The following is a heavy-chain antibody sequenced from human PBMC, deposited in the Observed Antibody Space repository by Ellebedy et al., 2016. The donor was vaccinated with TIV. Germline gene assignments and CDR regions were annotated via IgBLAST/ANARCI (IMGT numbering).Heavy chain of an antibody. CDR1: GGSISSYY. CDR3: ARGRDIGY. Sequence: MPSETLSLTCTVSGGSISSYYWSRIRQPPGKGLEWIGYIYYSGSTNYNPSLKSRVTISVDTSKNQFSLKLSSVAAADTAVYYCARGRDIGYWGQGTLVTVSS. J-gene: IGHJ4*02. V-gene: IGHV4-59*01. CDR2: IYYSGST.